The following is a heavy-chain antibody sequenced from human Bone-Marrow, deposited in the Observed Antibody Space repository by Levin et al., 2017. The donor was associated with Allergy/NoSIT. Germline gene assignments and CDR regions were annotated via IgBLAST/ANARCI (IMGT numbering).Heavy chain of an antibody. J-gene: IGHJ4*02. CDR2: ISDTGNTI. CDR3: ARAFGEYVIYFDH. CDR1: GFAFSSYE. D-gene: IGHD2/OR15-2a*01. Sequence: GESLKISCVGSGFAFSSYEMNWVRQAPGKGLEWISYISDTGNTIYYADSVKGRFTVSRDNAKNSLYLQLNSPRAEDTAVYYCARAFGEYVIYFDHWGQGALVTVSS. V-gene: IGHV3-48*03.